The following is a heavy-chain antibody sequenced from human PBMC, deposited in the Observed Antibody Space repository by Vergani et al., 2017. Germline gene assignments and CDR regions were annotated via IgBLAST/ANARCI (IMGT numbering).Heavy chain of an antibody. D-gene: IGHD3-10*01. Sequence: QVQLQQWGAGLLKPSETLSLTCAVYGGSFSGYYWSWIRQPPGKGLEWIGEINHSGSTNYNPSFKSRVTISVDTSKNQFSLKLSSVTAADTAVYYCHLLWFGELFGVVDYWGQGTLVTVSS. J-gene: IGHJ4*02. V-gene: IGHV4-34*01. CDR1: GGSFSGYY. CDR3: HLLWFGELFGVVDY. CDR2: INHSGST.